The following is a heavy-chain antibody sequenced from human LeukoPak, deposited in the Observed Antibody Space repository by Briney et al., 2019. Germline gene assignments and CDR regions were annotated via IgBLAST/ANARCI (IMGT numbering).Heavy chain of an antibody. CDR2: IYHSGST. V-gene: IGHV4-4*02. J-gene: IGHJ5*02. Sequence: KPSETLSLTCAVSGGSISSSNWWSWVRQPPGKGLEWIGEIYHSGSTNYNPSLKSRVTISIDTSKNQFSLKLTSVTAADTAVYYCARGPQYCSGGSCYGWFDPWGQGTLVTVSS. D-gene: IGHD2-15*01. CDR1: GGSISSSNW. CDR3: ARGPQYCSGGSCYGWFDP.